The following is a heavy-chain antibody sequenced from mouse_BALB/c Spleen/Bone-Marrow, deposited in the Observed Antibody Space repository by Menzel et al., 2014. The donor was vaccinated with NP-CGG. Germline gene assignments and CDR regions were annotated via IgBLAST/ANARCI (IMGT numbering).Heavy chain of an antibody. CDR3: ARWGYGSPWFDH. CDR2: ISYSGST. CDR1: GYSITSEYA. D-gene: IGHD1-1*01. Sequence: EVKVVESGPGLVKPSQSLSLTCTVTGYSITSEYAWNWIRQFPVKKLEWMAYISYSGSTTYSPSLESRISITRDTSKNQFFLQMNSVTSEDTATYYCARWGYGSPWFDHWGQGTLVTVSA. V-gene: IGHV3-2*02. J-gene: IGHJ3*01.